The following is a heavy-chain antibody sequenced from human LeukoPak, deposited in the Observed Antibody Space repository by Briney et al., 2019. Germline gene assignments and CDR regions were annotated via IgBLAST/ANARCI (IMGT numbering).Heavy chain of an antibody. CDR3: AELGITMIGGV. Sequence: GGSLRLSCAASGIIFSNYWMHWVRQAPGKGLVWVSRINRDGSSTSYADSVKGRFTISRDNSKNTLYLQMNSLRAEDTAVYYCAELGITMIGGVWGKGTTVTISS. J-gene: IGHJ6*04. CDR2: INRDGSST. CDR1: GIIFSNYW. D-gene: IGHD3-10*02. V-gene: IGHV3-74*01.